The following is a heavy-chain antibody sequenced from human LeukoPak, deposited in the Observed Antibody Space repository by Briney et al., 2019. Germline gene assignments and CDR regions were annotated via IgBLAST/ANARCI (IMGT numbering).Heavy chain of an antibody. CDR1: GFTFSSCW. CDR2: LTGGSDNS. D-gene: IGHD1-1*01. CDR3: VRGWQQLGS. V-gene: IGHV3-23*01. J-gene: IGHJ5*02. Sequence: GGSLRLSCAASGFTFSSCWMHWVRQTPGKGLVWVSSLTGGSDNSEHADSVKGRFSISRDNSKNTLYLQMNSLTAEDTAVYYCVRGWQQLGSWGRGTLVTVSS.